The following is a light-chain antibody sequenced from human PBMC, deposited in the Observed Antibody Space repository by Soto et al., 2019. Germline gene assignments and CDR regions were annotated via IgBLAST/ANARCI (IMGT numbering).Light chain of an antibody. V-gene: IGLV1-40*01. CDR1: SSNIGAGSD. CDR3: QSCDRSLRLAYV. J-gene: IGLJ1*01. Sequence: QSVLTQPPSVSGAPGQKVTISCTGSSSNIGAGSDVHWYQQLPGTAPKLLIYGNTNRPSGVPDRFAGSKSGTSASLAITGLQAEDEADYYCQSCDRSLRLAYVFGTGTKVTVL. CDR2: GNT.